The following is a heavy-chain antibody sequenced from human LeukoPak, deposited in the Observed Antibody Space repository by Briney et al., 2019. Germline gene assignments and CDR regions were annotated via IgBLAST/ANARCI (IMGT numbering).Heavy chain of an antibody. D-gene: IGHD2/OR15-2a*01. CDR2: MNQDGSAK. Sequence: GGSLRLSCAASGFTFSGYWMAWVRQAPGKGLEWVTNMNQDGSAKSYVDSVKGRFTISRDNAKNSLYLQMNSLRADDTAIYYCARDFNSNTFDMWGQGTTVTVSS. CDR3: ARDFNSNTFDM. V-gene: IGHV3-7*01. J-gene: IGHJ3*02. CDR1: GFTFSGYW.